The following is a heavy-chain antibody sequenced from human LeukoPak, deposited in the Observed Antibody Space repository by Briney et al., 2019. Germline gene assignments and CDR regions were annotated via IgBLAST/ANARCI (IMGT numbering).Heavy chain of an antibody. Sequence: SETLSLTCTVSGGSISSYYWSWIRQPPGKGLEWIGYIYYSGSTNYNPSLKSRVTISVDTSKNQFSLKLSSVTAADTAVYYCARAYYYDSSGYYYGPYFDYWGQGTLVTVSS. D-gene: IGHD3-22*01. CDR3: ARAYYYDSSGYYYGPYFDY. J-gene: IGHJ4*02. CDR2: IYYSGST. CDR1: GGSISSYY. V-gene: IGHV4-59*12.